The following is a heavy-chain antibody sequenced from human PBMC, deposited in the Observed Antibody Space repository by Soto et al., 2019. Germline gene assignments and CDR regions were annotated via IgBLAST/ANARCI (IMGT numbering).Heavy chain of an antibody. CDR1: GGSISSGDYY. Sequence: SETLSLTCTVSGGSISSGDYYWSWIRQPPGKGLEWIGYIYHSGSTYYNPSLKSRVTISVDTSKNQFSLKLSSVTAADTAVYYCARTPPLGYFDYWGQGTLVTVSS. V-gene: IGHV4-30-4*01. J-gene: IGHJ4*02. CDR2: IYHSGST. CDR3: ARTPPLGYFDY.